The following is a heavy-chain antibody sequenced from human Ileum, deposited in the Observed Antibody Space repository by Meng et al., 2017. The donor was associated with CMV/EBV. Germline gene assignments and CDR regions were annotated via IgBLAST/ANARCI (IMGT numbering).Heavy chain of an antibody. CDR2: IYYSGTT. CDR1: GASVNSGSYY. D-gene: IGHD5-24*01. J-gene: IGHJ4*02. Sequence: SETLSLTCTVSGASVNSGSYYWSWFRQPPGKGLEWIGYIYYSGTTEYNPSLRGRVTMSLETSNNQFSLRLNSVTAADRAVYYCARLKRRDGYKLYFDYWGQGTLVTVSS. V-gene: IGHV4-61*01. CDR3: ARLKRRDGYKLYFDY.